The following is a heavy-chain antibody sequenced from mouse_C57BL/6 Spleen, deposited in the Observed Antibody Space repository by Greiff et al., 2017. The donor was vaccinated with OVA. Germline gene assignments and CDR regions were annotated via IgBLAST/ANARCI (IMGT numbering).Heavy chain of an antibody. CDR1: GYSITSGYY. CDR2: ISYDGSN. Sequence: VQLKESGPGLVKPSQSLSLTCSVTGYSITSGYYWNWIRQFPGNKLEWMGYISYDGSNNYNPSLKNRISITRDTSKNQFFLKLNSVTTGDTATYYCARAYYGITGGFAYWGQGTLVTVSA. CDR3: ARAYYGITGGFAY. D-gene: IGHD2-10*01. J-gene: IGHJ3*01. V-gene: IGHV3-6*01.